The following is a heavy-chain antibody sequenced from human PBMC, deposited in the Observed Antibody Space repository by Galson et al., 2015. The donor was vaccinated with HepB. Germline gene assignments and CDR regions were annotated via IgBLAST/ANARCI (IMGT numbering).Heavy chain of an antibody. D-gene: IGHD2-21*01. CDR3: VRDGGDGYNYFDL. Sequence: SLRLSCAASGFTFNDYRMNWVRQAPGKGLEWIAYISRNSKVIHCTDSAKGRFTVSRDNAKNSLYLQLDSLRDGDTALCYCVRDGGDGYNYFDLWGQGTLVTVSS. V-gene: IGHV3-48*02. CDR1: GFTFNDYR. CDR2: ISRNSKVI. J-gene: IGHJ5*02.